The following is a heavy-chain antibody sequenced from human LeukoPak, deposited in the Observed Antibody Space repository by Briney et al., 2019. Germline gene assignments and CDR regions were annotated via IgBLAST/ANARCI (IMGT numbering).Heavy chain of an antibody. CDR1: GYTFTGYY. J-gene: IGHJ6*03. CDR2: INPNSGGT. V-gene: IGHV1-2*02. CDR3: ARDYVGSGSYYDYYYYMDV. Sequence: ASVKVSCKASGYTFTGYYMHWVRQAPGQGLEWMGWINPNSGGTNYAQKFQGRVTMTRDTSISTAYMELSRLRSDDTAVYYCARDYVGSGSYYDYYYYMDVWGKGTTVTVSS. D-gene: IGHD1-26*01.